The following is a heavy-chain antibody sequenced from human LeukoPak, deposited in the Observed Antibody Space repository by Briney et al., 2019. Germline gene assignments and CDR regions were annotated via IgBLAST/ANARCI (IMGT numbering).Heavy chain of an antibody. CDR1: GYTFTSYA. CDR2: INTNTGNP. Sequence: GGPVKVSCKASGYTFTSYAMNWVRQAPGQGLEWMGWINTNTGNPTYAQGFTGRFVFSLDTSVSTAYLQISSLKAEDTAVYYCARDYYDSSGYYTHAFDIWGQGTMVTVSS. CDR3: ARDYYDSSGYYTHAFDI. J-gene: IGHJ3*02. V-gene: IGHV7-4-1*02. D-gene: IGHD3-22*01.